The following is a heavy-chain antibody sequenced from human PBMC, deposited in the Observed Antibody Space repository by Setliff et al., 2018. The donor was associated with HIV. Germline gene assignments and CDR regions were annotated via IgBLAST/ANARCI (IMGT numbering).Heavy chain of an antibody. CDR1: GGSVSSGSYY. V-gene: IGHV4-39*01. Sequence: ASETLSLTCSVSGGSVSSGSYYWGWIRQPPGKGLEWIGTLYFTGSTYYNPSLKSRVTISVDTSKNQFSRKLSSVTAADTAVYYCARGRMGTRAGPLYYYYYMDVWGKGTTVTVSS. CDR2: LYFTGST. CDR3: ARGRMGTRAGPLYYYYYMDV. D-gene: IGHD3-16*01. J-gene: IGHJ6*03.